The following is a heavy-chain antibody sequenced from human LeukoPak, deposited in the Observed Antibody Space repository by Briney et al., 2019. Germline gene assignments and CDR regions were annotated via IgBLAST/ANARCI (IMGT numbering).Heavy chain of an antibody. CDR2: ISAYNGNT. Sequence: GASVKVSCKASGYTFTSYGISWVRQAPGQGLEWMGWISAYNGNTNYAQKLQGRVTMTTDTSTSTAYMELRSLRSDDTAVYYCARVGSSGYSIEFFDYWGQGTLVTVSS. D-gene: IGHD3-22*01. J-gene: IGHJ4*02. V-gene: IGHV1-18*01. CDR1: GYTFTSYG. CDR3: ARVGSSGYSIEFFDY.